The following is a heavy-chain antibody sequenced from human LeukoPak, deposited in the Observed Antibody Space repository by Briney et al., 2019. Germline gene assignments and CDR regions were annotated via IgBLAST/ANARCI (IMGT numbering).Heavy chain of an antibody. Sequence: SETLSLTCTVSGGSISSYYWSWIRQPAGKGLEWIGRIYTSGSTNYNPSLKSRVTISVDTSKNQFSLKLSSVTAADTAVYYCARRSNSGSYELDFDYWGQGTLVTVSS. J-gene: IGHJ4*02. CDR2: IYTSGST. CDR3: ARRSNSGSYELDFDY. D-gene: IGHD1-26*01. CDR1: GGSISSYY. V-gene: IGHV4-4*07.